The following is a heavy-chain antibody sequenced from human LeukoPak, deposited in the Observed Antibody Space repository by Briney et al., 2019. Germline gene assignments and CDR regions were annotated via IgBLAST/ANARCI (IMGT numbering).Heavy chain of an antibody. D-gene: IGHD6-13*01. CDR2: IKQDGSEK. Sequence: PGGSLRLSCAASGFTFSSYWMSWVRQAPGKGLEWVANIKQDGSEKYYVDSVKGRFTISRDNAKNSLYLQMNSLRAEDTAVYYCARMSSAGYSSSWYFGYWGQGTLVTVSS. CDR1: GFTFSSYW. J-gene: IGHJ4*02. V-gene: IGHV3-7*01. CDR3: ARMSSAGYSSSWYFGY.